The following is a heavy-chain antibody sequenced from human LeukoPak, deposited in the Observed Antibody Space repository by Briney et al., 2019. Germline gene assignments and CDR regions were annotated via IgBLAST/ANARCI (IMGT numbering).Heavy chain of an antibody. J-gene: IGHJ5*02. D-gene: IGHD3-16*02. CDR1: GYSFTSHY. CDR3: ARDNSVGDIAWWFDP. Sequence: ASVKVSCKASGYSFTSHYMHWVRQAPGKGLEWMGLINPSGSSTLYAQEFQGRVTMTRDMSTNTDYMELSSLRSEDTAVYYCARDNSVGDIAWWFDPWGQGTLVTVSS. CDR2: INPSGSST. V-gene: IGHV1-46*01.